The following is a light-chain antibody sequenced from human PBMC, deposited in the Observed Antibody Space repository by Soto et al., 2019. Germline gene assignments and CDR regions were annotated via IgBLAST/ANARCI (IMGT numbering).Light chain of an antibody. J-gene: IGKJ2*01. V-gene: IGKV3-15*01. Sequence: EIVMTQSPATLSVSPGERATLSCRASQSVSNSLAWYQQKPGQAPRLLISDASTRATGIPARFSGSGSGTEFTLTISSLQSEDFAVYYCQQYNNWPPGTFGQGTKLEIK. CDR3: QQYNNWPPGT. CDR1: QSVSNS. CDR2: DAS.